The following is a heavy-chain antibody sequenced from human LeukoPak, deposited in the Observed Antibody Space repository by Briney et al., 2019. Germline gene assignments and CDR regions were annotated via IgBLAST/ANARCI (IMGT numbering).Heavy chain of an antibody. CDR3: AKDTSGSIDS. D-gene: IGHD2-2*01. CDR2: ISRSGSTK. J-gene: IGHJ4*02. CDR1: GFTFSDYN. Sequence: GGSLRLSCAASGFTFSDYNMRWIRQAPGKGLEWVSSISRSGSTKYYADSVKGRFTISRDNAKNSLYLQMNSLRAEDTAVYYCAKDTSGSIDSWGQGTLVTVSS. V-gene: IGHV3-11*01.